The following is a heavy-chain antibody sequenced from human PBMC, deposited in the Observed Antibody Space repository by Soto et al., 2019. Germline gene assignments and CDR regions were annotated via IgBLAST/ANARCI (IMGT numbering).Heavy chain of an antibody. J-gene: IGHJ4*02. Sequence: GRCRRLSWVLAPFTLSTIAMRWVRQPPGKELAWLSAIGGSCGDPWYNYSGEGRFTIARDNSKSTLFLHLSYLKSEDTAIYYWAKDRYTYNTTGFDYWGQGTLVTVSS. D-gene: IGHD3-16*02. CDR2: IGGSCGDP. V-gene: IGHV3-23*01. CDR1: PFTLSTIA. CDR3: AKDRYTYNTTGFDY.